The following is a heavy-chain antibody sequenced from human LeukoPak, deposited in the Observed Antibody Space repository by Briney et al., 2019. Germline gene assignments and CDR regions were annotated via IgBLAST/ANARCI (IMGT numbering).Heavy chain of an antibody. CDR1: GGSISNSY. J-gene: IGHJ5*02. Sequence: SETLSLTCTVSGGSISNSYWHWIRQPPGKGLEWIGYISYSGTTNYNPSLKSRVTVSVDTSKNEFSLKLSSVTAADTAVYYCARTAIMSTATCWFDPWGQGTLVTVSS. D-gene: IGHD1-1*01. CDR3: ARTAIMSTATCWFDP. CDR2: ISYSGTT. V-gene: IGHV4-59*01.